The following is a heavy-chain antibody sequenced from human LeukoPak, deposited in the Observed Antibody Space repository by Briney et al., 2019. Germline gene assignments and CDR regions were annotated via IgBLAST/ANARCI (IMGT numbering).Heavy chain of an antibody. J-gene: IGHJ4*02. V-gene: IGHV3-48*03. Sequence: PGGSLRLSCAASGFTFSGYEMNWVRQAPGKGLEWASYIIGRGSTIYYADSVKGRFTISRDNAKNSLYLQMNSLRAEDTAVYYCARGGSSSWYRYYFDYWGQGTLVTVSS. CDR3: ARGGSSSWYRYYFDY. D-gene: IGHD6-13*01. CDR2: IIGRGSTI. CDR1: GFTFSGYE.